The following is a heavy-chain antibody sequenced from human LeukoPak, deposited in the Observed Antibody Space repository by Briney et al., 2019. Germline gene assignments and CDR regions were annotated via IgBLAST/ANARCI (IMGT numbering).Heavy chain of an antibody. D-gene: IGHD5-12*01. CDR2: ISASGGDT. J-gene: IGHJ4*02. CDR1: EFTFSSYA. Sequence: GGSLRLSCAASEFTFSSYAMSWVRQAPGKGLEWVSAISASGGDTNYADSVKGRFTISRDNSKNTLYLQMNSLRAEDTAVYYCASLWSGYDPGFYYFDYWGQGTLVTVSS. V-gene: IGHV3-23*01. CDR3: ASLWSGYDPGFYYFDY.